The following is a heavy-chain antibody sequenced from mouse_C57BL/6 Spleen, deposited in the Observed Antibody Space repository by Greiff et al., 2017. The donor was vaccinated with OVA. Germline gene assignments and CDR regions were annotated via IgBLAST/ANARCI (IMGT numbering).Heavy chain of an antibody. V-gene: IGHV5-17*01. CDR2: ISSGSSTI. CDR1: GFTFSDYG. CDR3: ARDYYGNYDYAMDY. D-gene: IGHD2-1*01. J-gene: IGHJ4*01. Sequence: EVQGVESGGGLVKPGGSLKLSCAASGFTFSDYGMHWVRQAPEKGLEWVAYISSGSSTIYYADTVKGRFTISRDNATNTLFLQMTSLRSEDTAMYYCARDYYGNYDYAMDYWGQGTSVTVSS.